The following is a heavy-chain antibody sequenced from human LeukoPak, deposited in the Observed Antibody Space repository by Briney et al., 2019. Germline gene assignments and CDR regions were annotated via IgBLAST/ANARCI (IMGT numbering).Heavy chain of an antibody. D-gene: IGHD6-19*01. J-gene: IGHJ6*03. CDR1: GGSISSYY. CDR3: ARDYAVAWGRNYYYYMDV. Sequence: SETLSLTCTVSGGSISSYYWSWIRQPPGKGLEWIGSIYHSGSTYYNPSLKSRVTISVDTSKNQFSLKLSSVTAADTAVYYCARDYAVAWGRNYYYYMDVWGKGTTVTVSS. CDR2: IYHSGST. V-gene: IGHV4-38-2*02.